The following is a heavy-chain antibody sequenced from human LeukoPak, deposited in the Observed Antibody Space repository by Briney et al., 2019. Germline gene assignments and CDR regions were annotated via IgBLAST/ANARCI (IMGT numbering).Heavy chain of an antibody. V-gene: IGHV3-23*01. D-gene: IGHD3-22*01. CDR3: ALEGVVVTPSAGRPRENYFDY. CDR2: IGSSGGGI. Sequence: GGSLRLSCAASGFTFSTYTMYWVRHPPGKRLEWVSIIGSSGGGIHYADSVKGRFTISRDNSKNALYLQMNSLRVEDTAVYYCALEGVVVTPSAGRPRENYFDYWGQGTLVAVSS. J-gene: IGHJ4*02. CDR1: GFTFSTYT.